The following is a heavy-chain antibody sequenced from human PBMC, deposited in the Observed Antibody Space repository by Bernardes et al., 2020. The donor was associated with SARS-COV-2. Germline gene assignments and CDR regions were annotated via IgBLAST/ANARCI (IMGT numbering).Heavy chain of an antibody. Sequence: SCPTLVKPTQTLTLTCTFSGFSLSTSGMCVSWIRQPPGKALEWLARIDWDDDKYYSTSLNTRLTISKDTSKNQVFLTMTNMDAVDTATYYCARMDPSGSYGMDVWGQGTTVTVSS. D-gene: IGHD1-26*01. J-gene: IGHJ6*02. CDR1: GFSLSTSGMC. V-gene: IGHV2-70*11. CDR2: IDWDDDK. CDR3: ARMDPSGSYGMDV.